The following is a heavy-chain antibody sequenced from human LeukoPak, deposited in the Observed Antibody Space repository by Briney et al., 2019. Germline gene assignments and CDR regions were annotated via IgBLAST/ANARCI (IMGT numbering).Heavy chain of an antibody. J-gene: IGHJ5*02. D-gene: IGHD3-22*01. V-gene: IGHV4-34*01. CDR1: GGSISGYY. CDR3: ARDYYDSSASINWFDL. Sequence: SETLSLTCAVYGGSISGYYWSWIRQPPGKGLEWIGEINHSGSTNYNPSLKSRVTISVDKSKNQFSLKLSSVTAADTAVYYCARDYYDSSASINWFDLWGQGTLVTVSS. CDR2: INHSGST.